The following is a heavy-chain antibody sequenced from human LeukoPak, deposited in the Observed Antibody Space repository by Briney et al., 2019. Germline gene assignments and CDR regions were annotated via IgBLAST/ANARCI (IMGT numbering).Heavy chain of an antibody. Sequence: GGSPRLSCAASGFTFSSYSMNWVRQAPGKGLEWVSSISSSSSYIYYADSVKGRFTISRDNAKNSLYLQMNSLRAEDTAVYYCARKSLTAVDYWGQGTLVTVSS. D-gene: IGHD4/OR15-4a*01. CDR2: ISSSSSYI. J-gene: IGHJ4*02. CDR3: ARKSLTAVDY. CDR1: GFTFSSYS. V-gene: IGHV3-21*01.